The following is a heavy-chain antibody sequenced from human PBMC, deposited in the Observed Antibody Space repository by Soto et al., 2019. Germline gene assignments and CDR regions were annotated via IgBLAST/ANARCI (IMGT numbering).Heavy chain of an antibody. D-gene: IGHD6-6*01. V-gene: IGHV3-30-3*01. CDR1: GFTFSSYA. CDR3: ARDLLQLVLYYYYGMDV. CDR2: ISYDGSNK. Sequence: SLRLSCAASGFTFSSYAMHWVRQAPGKGLEWVAVISYDGSNKYYADSVKGRFTISRDNSKNTLYLQMNSLRAEDTAVYYCARDLLQLVLYYYYGMDVWGQGTTVTVSS. J-gene: IGHJ6*02.